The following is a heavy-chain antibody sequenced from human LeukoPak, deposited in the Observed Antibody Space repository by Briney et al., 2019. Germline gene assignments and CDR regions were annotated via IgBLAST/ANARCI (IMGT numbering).Heavy chain of an antibody. CDR1: GYTFTSYG. CDR2: ISAYNGNT. Sequence: GASVKVSCKASGYTFTSYGIRWVRPAPGQGLEWMGWISAYNGNTNYAQKLQGRVTMTTDTSTSTAYMELRSLRSDDTAVYYCARVEYSNYGPSFDYWGQGTLVTVSS. J-gene: IGHJ4*02. V-gene: IGHV1-18*01. D-gene: IGHD4-11*01. CDR3: ARVEYSNYGPSFDY.